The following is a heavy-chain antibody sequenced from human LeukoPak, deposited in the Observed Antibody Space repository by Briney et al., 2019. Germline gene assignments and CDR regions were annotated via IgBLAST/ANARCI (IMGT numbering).Heavy chain of an antibody. V-gene: IGHV4-34*01. D-gene: IGHD5-12*01. CDR3: ARSGSGYLRYYFDY. J-gene: IGHJ4*02. Sequence: SETLSLTCAVYGVSFSGYYWGWIRQPPGKGLEWIGSMYSSGSTYYNPSLKSRVTISVDTSKNQFSLKLSSVTAADTAVYYCARSGSGYLRYYFDYWGQGTLVTVSS. CDR1: GVSFSGYY. CDR2: MYSSGST.